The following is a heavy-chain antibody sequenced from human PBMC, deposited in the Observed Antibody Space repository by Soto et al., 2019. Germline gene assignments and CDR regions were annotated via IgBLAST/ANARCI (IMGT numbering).Heavy chain of an antibody. Sequence: HPGGSLRLSCTASEFSFSSYAMHWIRQSPGKGLEWVAVISFNGNSLHYADSVKDRFTISRDNSKSTLYLQMNNMRTEDTAVYYCARTFDTITYYFDYWGQGTLVTVSS. CDR2: ISFNGNSL. V-gene: IGHV3-30-3*01. CDR3: ARTFDTITYYFDY. CDR1: EFSFSSYA. D-gene: IGHD3-9*01. J-gene: IGHJ4*02.